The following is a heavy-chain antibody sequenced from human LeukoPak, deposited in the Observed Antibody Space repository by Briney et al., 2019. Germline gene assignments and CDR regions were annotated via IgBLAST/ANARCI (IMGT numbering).Heavy chain of an antibody. CDR1: GDSISNHNYF. CDR3: ATSVYSSGWHPFFDY. D-gene: IGHD6-19*01. CDR2: IHYIGST. V-gene: IGHV4-39*02. J-gene: IGHJ4*02. Sequence: PSETLSLTCAVSGDSISNHNYFWGWIRQPPGKGLEWIGSIHYIGSTYFNLSLKSRVTVSVDTSKSHFSLKLSSVTAADTGVYYCATSVYSSGWHPFFDYWGQGAPVIVSS.